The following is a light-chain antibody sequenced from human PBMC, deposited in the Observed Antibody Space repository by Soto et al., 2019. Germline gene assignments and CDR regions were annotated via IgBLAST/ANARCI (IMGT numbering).Light chain of an antibody. V-gene: IGLV2-23*01. CDR2: EGS. J-gene: IGLJ3*02. Sequence: QSVLTQSASVSGSPGQSITISCTGTSSDVGGYDLVSWYQQHPGKAPKLIIYEGSKRPSGISNRFSGSKSGNTASLIISGLQGDDEGDYYCCAYVSSNTLLFGGGTQLTVL. CDR1: SSDVGGYDL. CDR3: CAYVSSNTLL.